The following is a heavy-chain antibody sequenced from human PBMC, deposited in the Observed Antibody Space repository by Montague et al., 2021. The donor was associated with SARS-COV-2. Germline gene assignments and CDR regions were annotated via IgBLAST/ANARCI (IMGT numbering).Heavy chain of an antibody. Sequence: SLRLSFAASGFTFSSYEMNWVRQAPGKGLEWVSYISSSGSTIYYADSVEGRFTISRDNAKNSLYLQMNSLRAEDTAIYYCASDSGIEIPDYYYSMDVWGQGTTVTVSS. CDR3: ASDSGIEIPDYYYSMDV. CDR1: GFTFSSYE. J-gene: IGHJ6*02. CDR2: ISSSGSTI. V-gene: IGHV3-48*03. D-gene: IGHD5-24*01.